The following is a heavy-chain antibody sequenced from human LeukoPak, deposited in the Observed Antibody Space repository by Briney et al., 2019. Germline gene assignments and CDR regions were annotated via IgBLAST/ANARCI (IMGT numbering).Heavy chain of an antibody. CDR2: ISGSGGTT. Sequence: PGGSLRLSCAASGFTFSSYAMSWVRQAPGKGLEWVSVISGSGGTTDYADSVKGRFTISRDNSKNTLYPQMNSLRAEDTAVYYCAKDRTSWFANFDYWGQGTLVTVSS. D-gene: IGHD6-13*01. V-gene: IGHV3-23*01. J-gene: IGHJ4*02. CDR1: GFTFSSYA. CDR3: AKDRTSWFANFDY.